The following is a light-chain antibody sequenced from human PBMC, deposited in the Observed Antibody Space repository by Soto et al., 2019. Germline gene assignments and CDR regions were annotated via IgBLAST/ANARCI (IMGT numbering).Light chain of an antibody. J-gene: IGKJ4*01. CDR2: DAS. Sequence: EIVLTQSPATLSLSPGERATLSRRASQSVSTYLAWYQLRPGQAPRLLIYDASNRATGIPARFSGSGSGTDFTLTISSLEPEDFAVYYCQQRYNWPPLTFGGGTRVEIK. CDR3: QQRYNWPPLT. CDR1: QSVSTY. V-gene: IGKV3-11*01.